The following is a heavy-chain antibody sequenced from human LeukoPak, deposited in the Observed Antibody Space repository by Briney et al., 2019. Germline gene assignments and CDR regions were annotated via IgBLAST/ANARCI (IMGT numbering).Heavy chain of an antibody. V-gene: IGHV3-21*01. D-gene: IGHD3-10*01. CDR1: GFTFSSYS. Sequence: GGSLRLSCAASGFTFSSYSMNWVRQAPGKGLEWVSSISSSSSYIYYADSVKGRFTISRDNSKNTLYLQMNSLRPEDTAVYYCAKDHYDSGRYYKWLDPWGQGTLVTVSS. CDR2: ISSSSSYI. J-gene: IGHJ5*02. CDR3: AKDHYDSGRYYKWLDP.